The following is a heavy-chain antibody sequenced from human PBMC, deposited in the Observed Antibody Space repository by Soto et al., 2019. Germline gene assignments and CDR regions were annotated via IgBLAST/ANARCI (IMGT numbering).Heavy chain of an antibody. CDR3: AKVVRWPHFDY. Sequence: EVQLLESGGGLVQPGGSLRLSCAASGFTFSSYAMSWVRQAPGKGLEWVSIIGSSGGSIYYADSVKGRFTISRDNSKNTLYLQMNSLRAEDTAVYYCAKVVRWPHFDYWGQGILVTVSS. CDR2: IGSSGGSI. D-gene: IGHD6-6*01. J-gene: IGHJ4*02. V-gene: IGHV3-23*01. CDR1: GFTFSSYA.